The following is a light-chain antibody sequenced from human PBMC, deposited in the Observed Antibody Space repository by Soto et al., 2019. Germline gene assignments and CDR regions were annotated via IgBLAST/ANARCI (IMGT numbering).Light chain of an antibody. V-gene: IGKV1-39*01. Sequence: DIQMTQSPSSLSASVGERVTISCRASQTIDTYLNWYQHIPGKAPKLLIYAASNLQSGVPSRFSGSGSGTEFTLTISSLQPDDFATYYCQQYNSYWTFGQGTKVDIK. CDR2: AAS. J-gene: IGKJ1*01. CDR3: QQYNSYWT. CDR1: QTIDTY.